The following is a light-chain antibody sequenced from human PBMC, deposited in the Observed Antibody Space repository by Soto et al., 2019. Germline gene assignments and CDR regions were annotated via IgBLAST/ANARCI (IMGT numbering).Light chain of an antibody. Sequence: AIRMTQSPSSLSASTGDRVTITCRASQGISSYLAWYQQKPGKAPKLLIYAASTLQSGVPSRFSGSGSGTDSTLTISSLHPDDFATYYCQQYNSYSPTFGQGTKVDIK. CDR2: AAS. CDR1: QGISSY. V-gene: IGKV1-8*01. J-gene: IGKJ1*01. CDR3: QQYNSYSPT.